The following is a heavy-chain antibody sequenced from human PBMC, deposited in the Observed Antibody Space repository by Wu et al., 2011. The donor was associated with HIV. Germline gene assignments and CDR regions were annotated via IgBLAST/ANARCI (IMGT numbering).Heavy chain of an antibody. J-gene: IGHJ4*02. CDR3: ARDDSSGWPEGFDY. Sequence: QVQLVQSGAEVKKPGASVKVSCKASGYTFTGYYLHWVRQATGQGLEWMGWMNPNSGNTGYAQKFQGRVTITADKSTSTAYMELRSLRSDDTAVYYCARDDSSGWPEGFDYWGQGTLVTVSS. CDR2: MNPNSGNT. D-gene: IGHD6-19*01. V-gene: IGHV1-8*03. CDR1: GYTFTGYY.